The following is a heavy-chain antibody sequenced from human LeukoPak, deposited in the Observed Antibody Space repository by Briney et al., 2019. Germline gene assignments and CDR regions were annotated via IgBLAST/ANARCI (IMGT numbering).Heavy chain of an antibody. Sequence: SETLSLTCTVSGGSISSYYWSWIRQPPGKGLEWIGYIYYSGSTNYNPSLKSRVTISVDTSKNQFSLKLSSVTAADTAAYYCARGVGQQWLAKPYYFDYWGQGTLVTVSS. CDR2: IYYSGST. V-gene: IGHV4-59*01. D-gene: IGHD6-19*01. CDR1: GGSISSYY. CDR3: ARGVGQQWLAKPYYFDY. J-gene: IGHJ4*02.